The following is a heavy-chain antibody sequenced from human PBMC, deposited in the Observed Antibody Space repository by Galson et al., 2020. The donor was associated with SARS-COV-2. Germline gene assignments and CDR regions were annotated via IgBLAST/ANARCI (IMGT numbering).Heavy chain of an antibody. J-gene: IGHJ4*02. CDR1: GFTFSSYG. CDR2: IWYDGSNK. D-gene: IGHD1-26*01. V-gene: IGHV3-33*06. CDR3: AKDFIVGATQFDY. Sequence: QLGESLKISCAASGFTFSSYGMHWVRQAPGKGLEWVAVIWYDGSNKYYADSVKGRFTISRDNSKNTLYLQMNSLRAEDTAVYYCAKDFIVGATQFDYWGQGTLFTVSS.